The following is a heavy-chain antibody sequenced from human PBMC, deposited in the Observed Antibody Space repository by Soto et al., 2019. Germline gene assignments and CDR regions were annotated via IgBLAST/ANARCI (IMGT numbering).Heavy chain of an antibody. Sequence: ASVKVSCKASGYTFTSYDINWVRQATGQGLEWKGWMNPNSGNTGYAQKFQGRVTMTRNTSISTAYMELSSLRSEDTAVYYCARGRSRSSYYYDSSGSYVPYWGQGTLVTVPS. V-gene: IGHV1-8*01. CDR1: GYTFTSYD. J-gene: IGHJ4*02. CDR2: MNPNSGNT. CDR3: ARGRSRSSYYYDSSGSYVPY. D-gene: IGHD3-22*01.